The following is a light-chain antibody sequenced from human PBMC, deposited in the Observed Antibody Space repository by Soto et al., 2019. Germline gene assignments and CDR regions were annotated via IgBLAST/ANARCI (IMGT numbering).Light chain of an antibody. J-gene: IGLJ3*02. CDR2: DNN. CDR3: GTWDSSLSAWV. CDR1: IFNIGTNY. Sequence: QSVLTQPPSVSAAPGQKVTISCSGSIFNIGTNYVSWYQQLPGTAPKFLIFDNNRRPSGIPDRFSGSKSGTSATLGITALQTGDEADYYCGTWDSSLSAWVFGGGTKLTVL. V-gene: IGLV1-51*01.